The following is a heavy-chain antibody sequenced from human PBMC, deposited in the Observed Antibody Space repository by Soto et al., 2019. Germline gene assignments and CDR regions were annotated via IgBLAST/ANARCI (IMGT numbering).Heavy chain of an antibody. CDR1: GGSISSYY. CDR3: ARGGPEWLRFRLDY. D-gene: IGHD5-12*01. CDR2: IYYSGST. Sequence: PSETLSLTCTVSGGSISSYYWSWIRQPPGKGLEWIGYIYYSGSTKYNPSLKSRVTISVDTSKNQFSLKLSSVTAADTAVYYCARGGPEWLRFRLDYWGQGTLVTVSS. J-gene: IGHJ4*02. V-gene: IGHV4-59*01.